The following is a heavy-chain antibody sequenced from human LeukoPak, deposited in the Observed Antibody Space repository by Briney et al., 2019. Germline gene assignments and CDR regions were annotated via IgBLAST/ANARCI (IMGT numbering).Heavy chain of an antibody. J-gene: IGHJ6*04. Sequence: GGSLRLSCAASGFTFSNYWMSWVRQAPGKGLEWVSNINPDGSEKYSMDSVTGRFTISRDNAENTMYLQMNSLRAEDSAIYYCARDLAAWDVWGKGTTVTVSS. CDR2: INPDGSEK. CDR3: ARDLAAWDV. CDR1: GFTFSNYW. V-gene: IGHV3-7*01.